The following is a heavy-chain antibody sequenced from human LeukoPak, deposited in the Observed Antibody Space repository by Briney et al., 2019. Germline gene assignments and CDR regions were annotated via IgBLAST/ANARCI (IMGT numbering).Heavy chain of an antibody. CDR2: IWYDGSNK. J-gene: IGHJ2*01. V-gene: IGHV3-33*08. CDR3: ARDLELWYLDL. Sequence: GGSLRLSCAASGFTFSSYGMHWVRQAPGKGLEWVAVIWYDGSNKYYADSVKGRFTISRDNSKNTLYLQMNSLRAEDTAVYYCARDLELWYLDLWGRGTLVTVSS. D-gene: IGHD3-3*01. CDR1: GFTFSSYG.